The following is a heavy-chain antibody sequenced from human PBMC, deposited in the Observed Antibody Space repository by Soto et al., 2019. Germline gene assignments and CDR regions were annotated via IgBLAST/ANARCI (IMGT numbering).Heavy chain of an antibody. CDR2: ISTYNGDT. CDR3: ARDLLRCISTSCYHSGMDV. CDR1: GYTFTRSG. D-gene: IGHD2-2*01. V-gene: IGHV1-18*01. J-gene: IGHJ6*02. Sequence: ASVKVSCKASGYTFTRSGISWVRQAPGQGLEWMGWISTYNGDTNYAQTFKGRVTMTTDTSTSTVHMEVRSLRSDDTAVYYCARDLLRCISTSCYHSGMDVWGQGTTVTV.